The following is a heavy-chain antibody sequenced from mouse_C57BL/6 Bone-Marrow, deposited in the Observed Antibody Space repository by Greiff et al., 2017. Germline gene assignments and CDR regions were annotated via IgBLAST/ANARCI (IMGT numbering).Heavy chain of an antibody. Sequence: QVHVKQSGAELARPGASVKLSCKASGYTFTSYGISWVKQRTGQGLEWIGEIYPRSGNTYYNEKFKGKATLTADKSSSTAYMELRSLTSEDSAVYFCARSEYLLLRFYAMDYWGQGTSVTVSS. V-gene: IGHV1-81*01. CDR3: ARSEYLLLRFYAMDY. J-gene: IGHJ4*01. CDR2: IYPRSGNT. D-gene: IGHD1-1*01. CDR1: GYTFTSYG.